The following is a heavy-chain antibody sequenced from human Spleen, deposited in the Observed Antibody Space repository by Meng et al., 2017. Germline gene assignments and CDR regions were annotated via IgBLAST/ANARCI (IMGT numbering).Heavy chain of an antibody. J-gene: IGHJ6*02. CDR1: GFTVSSNY. V-gene: IGHV3-7*01. Sequence: GESLKISCAASGFTVSSNYMNWVRQAPGKGLECVADINRDGSQKYYADSVKGRFTISRDNSKNTLYLQMGSLRAEDMAVYYCARGSRLTMYGMDVWGQGTAVTVSS. D-gene: IGHD1-1*01. CDR3: ARGSRLTMYGMDV. CDR2: INRDGSQK.